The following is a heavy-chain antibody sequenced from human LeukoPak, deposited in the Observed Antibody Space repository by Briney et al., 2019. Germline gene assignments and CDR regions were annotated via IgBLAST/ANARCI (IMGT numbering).Heavy chain of an antibody. CDR3: ARDQGSSSWFDAFDI. Sequence: PSETLSLTCTVSGGSISSYYWSWIRQPAGKGLEWLGRIYTSASTNYNPSLKSRVTMSVDTSKNQFSLKLSSVTAADTAVYYCARDQGSSSWFDAFDIWGQGTMVTVSS. CDR2: IYTSAST. V-gene: IGHV4-4*07. CDR1: GGSISSYY. D-gene: IGHD6-13*01. J-gene: IGHJ3*02.